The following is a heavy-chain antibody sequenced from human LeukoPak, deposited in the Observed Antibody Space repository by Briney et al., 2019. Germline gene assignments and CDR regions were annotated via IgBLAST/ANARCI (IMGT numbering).Heavy chain of an antibody. V-gene: IGHV3-64*01. D-gene: IGHD6-6*01. CDR1: GFTFSSYA. CDR2: ISSNGGST. CDR3: ARGGLYSSSSLGDY. Sequence: GGSLRLSCAASGFTFSSYAMHWVRQAPGKGLEYVSTISSNGGSTFYANSVKGRFSVSRDNSKNILYLQMGSLRTDDVAVYYCARGGLYSSSSLGDYWGQGTLATVSS. J-gene: IGHJ4*02.